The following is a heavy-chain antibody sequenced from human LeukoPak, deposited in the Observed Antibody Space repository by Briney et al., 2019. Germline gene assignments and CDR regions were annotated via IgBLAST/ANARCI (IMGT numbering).Heavy chain of an antibody. J-gene: IGHJ5*02. CDR1: GGSISSSSYY. V-gene: IGHV4-39*01. CDR3: ARHLVVPAAPSDP. CDR2: IYYSGST. D-gene: IGHD2-2*01. Sequence: SETLSLTCTVSGGSISSSSYYWGWIRQPPGKGLEWIGSIYYSGSTYYNPPLKSRVTISVDTSKNQFSLKLSSVTAADTAVYYCARHLVVPAAPSDPWGQGTLVTVSS.